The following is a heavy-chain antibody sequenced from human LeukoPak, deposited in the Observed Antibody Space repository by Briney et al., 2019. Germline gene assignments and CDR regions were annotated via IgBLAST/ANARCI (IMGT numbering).Heavy chain of an antibody. J-gene: IGHJ4*02. D-gene: IGHD3-22*01. CDR1: GGSFSGYY. V-gene: IGHV4-59*06. CDR3: ATGNYYDGYYPFDY. Sequence: SETLSLTCAVYGGSFSGYYWSWIRQHPGKGLEWIGYIYYSGSTYYNPSLKGRVTISVDTSKNQFSLKLSSVTAADTAVYYCATGNYYDGYYPFDYWGRGTLVTVSS. CDR2: IYYSGST.